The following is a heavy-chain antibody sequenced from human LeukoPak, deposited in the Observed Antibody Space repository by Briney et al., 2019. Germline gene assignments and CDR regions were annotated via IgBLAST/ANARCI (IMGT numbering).Heavy chain of an antibody. CDR1: GFTFSSYA. Sequence: PGGSLRLSCAASGFTFSSYAMSWVRQAPGKGLEWVSAISGSGGSTYYADSVKGRFTISRDNSKSTLDLQMNSLRAEDTAVYYCAKVVKLNYYDSRGWDYFDYWGQGTLVTVSS. CDR3: AKVVKLNYYDSRGWDYFDY. CDR2: ISGSGGST. D-gene: IGHD3-22*01. J-gene: IGHJ4*02. V-gene: IGHV3-23*01.